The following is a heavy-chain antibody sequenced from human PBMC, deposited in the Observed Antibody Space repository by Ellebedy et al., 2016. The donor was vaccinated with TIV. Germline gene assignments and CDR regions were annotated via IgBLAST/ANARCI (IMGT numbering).Heavy chain of an antibody. Sequence: GESLKISCAASGFTFSASWMTWVRLAPGPGLEWVANINQDGRTTNYVDSVKGRFTISRYNAKNSLYLQLNSLRVDDTAMYYCATDKVCFTFDIWGRGTMVTVSS. CDR2: INQDGRTT. CDR1: GFTFSASW. V-gene: IGHV3-7*01. J-gene: IGHJ3*02. CDR3: ATDKVCFTFDI.